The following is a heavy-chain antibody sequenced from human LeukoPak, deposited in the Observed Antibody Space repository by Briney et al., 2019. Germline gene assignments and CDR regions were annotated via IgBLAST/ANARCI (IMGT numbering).Heavy chain of an antibody. CDR3: ARGYSSSWWDYMDV. Sequence: SETLSLTCTVSGGSIRSYYWSWIRQPAGEGLEWIGRVYSSGGTNYNPFLKSRVTMSVDTSKSQFSLHLSSVTAADTAVYYCARGYSSSWWDYMDVWGKGTTVTVSS. CDR2: VYSSGGT. J-gene: IGHJ6*03. D-gene: IGHD6-13*01. V-gene: IGHV4-4*07. CDR1: GGSIRSYY.